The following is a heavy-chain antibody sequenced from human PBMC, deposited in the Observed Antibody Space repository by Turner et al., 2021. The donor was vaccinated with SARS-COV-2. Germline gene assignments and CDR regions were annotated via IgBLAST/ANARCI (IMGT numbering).Heavy chain of an antibody. CDR3: AKAETYSSGWSGGRSYYYYYMDV. CDR2: IYYSGST. D-gene: IGHD6-19*01. Sequence: QLQLQESGPGLVKPSETLSLTCTVSGGSISSSSYYWGWIRQPPGKGLEWIGSIYYSGSTYYDPSLKSRVTISVDTSKNQFSLKLSSVTAADTAVYYCAKAETYSSGWSGGRSYYYYYMDVWGKGTTVTVSS. J-gene: IGHJ6*03. CDR1: GGSISSSSYY. V-gene: IGHV4-39*01.